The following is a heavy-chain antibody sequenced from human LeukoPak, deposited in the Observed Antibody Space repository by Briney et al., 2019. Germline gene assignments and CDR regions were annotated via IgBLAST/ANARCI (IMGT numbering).Heavy chain of an antibody. CDR2: IRYDGSNK. D-gene: IGHD2-2*01. CDR1: GFTFSSYG. J-gene: IGHJ3*02. CDR3: ARLTEDIVVVPAAIPDAFDI. V-gene: IGHV3-30*02. Sequence: GGSLRLSCAASGFTFSSYGMHWVRQAPGKGLEWVAFIRYDGSNKYYADSVKGRFTISRDNSKNTLYLQMNSLRAEDTAVYYCARLTEDIVVVPAAIPDAFDIWGQGTMVTVSS.